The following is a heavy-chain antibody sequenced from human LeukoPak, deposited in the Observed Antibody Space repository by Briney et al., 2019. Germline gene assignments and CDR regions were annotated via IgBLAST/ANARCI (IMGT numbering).Heavy chain of an antibody. CDR1: GFTFSDYY. D-gene: IGHD4-23*01. J-gene: IGHJ4*02. Sequence: PGGSLRLSCAASGFTFSDYYMNWIRQAPGQGLEWVSYISSSGSSIYYADSVKGRFTISRDNAKNSLYLQMNSLRAEDTAVYYCAISSVVTEGTFDYWGQGTLVTVSS. CDR3: AISSVVTEGTFDY. V-gene: IGHV3-11*01. CDR2: ISSSGSSI.